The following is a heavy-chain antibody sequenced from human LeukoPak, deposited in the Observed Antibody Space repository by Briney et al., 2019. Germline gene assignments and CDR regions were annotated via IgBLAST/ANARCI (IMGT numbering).Heavy chain of an antibody. CDR3: ARRLSLGSSGYYLDY. J-gene: IGHJ4*02. Sequence: GESLKISCKGSGYSFTSYWIGWVHQMPGKGLEWMGIIYPGDSDTRYSPSFQGQVIVSADKSISTAYLQWSSLKASDTAMYYCARRLSLGSSGYYLDYWGQGTLVTVSS. CDR2: IYPGDSDT. D-gene: IGHD3-22*01. CDR1: GYSFTSYW. V-gene: IGHV5-51*07.